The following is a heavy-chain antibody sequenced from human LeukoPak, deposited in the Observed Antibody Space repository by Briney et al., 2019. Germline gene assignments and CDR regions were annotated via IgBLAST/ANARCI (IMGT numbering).Heavy chain of an antibody. Sequence: SVKVSCKASGGTFSSYAISWVRQAPGQGLEWMGGIIPIFGTANYAQKFQGRVTITADKSTSTAYMELSSLRAEDTAVYYCAKVRWDHRELLLALDYWGQGTLVTVSS. V-gene: IGHV1-69*06. J-gene: IGHJ4*02. CDR2: IIPIFGTA. D-gene: IGHD1-26*01. CDR3: AKVRWDHRELLLALDY. CDR1: GGTFSSYA.